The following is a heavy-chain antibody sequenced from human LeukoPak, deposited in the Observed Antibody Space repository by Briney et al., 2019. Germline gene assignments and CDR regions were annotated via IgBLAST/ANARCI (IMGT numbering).Heavy chain of an antibody. D-gene: IGHD3-10*01. Sequence: PGESLKISCKGSGYSFTTYRIGWVRQMPGKGLEWMGVISPGDSDTRYSPSFQGQVTISADKSISTAYLQWSSLKASDTAMYYCARRYYGSGSYTFFDYWGQGTLVTVSS. CDR2: ISPGDSDT. CDR1: GYSFTTYR. V-gene: IGHV5-51*01. J-gene: IGHJ4*02. CDR3: ARRYYGSGSYTFFDY.